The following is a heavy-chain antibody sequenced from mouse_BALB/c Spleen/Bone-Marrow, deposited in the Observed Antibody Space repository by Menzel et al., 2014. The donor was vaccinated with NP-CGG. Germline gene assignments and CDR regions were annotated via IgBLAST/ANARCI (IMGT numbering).Heavy chain of an antibody. CDR1: GFDFSRYW. V-gene: IGHV4-1*02. Sequence: EVQRVESGGGLVQPGGSLKLSCAASGFDFSRYWMTWVRQAPGKGLEWIGEINPDSGTINYTPSLKEKFIISRDNAKNTLYLQMSKVRSEDTALYYCARPGYYGYQDVWGAGTTVTVSS. CDR2: INPDSGTI. CDR3: ARPGYYGYQDV. D-gene: IGHD1-2*01. J-gene: IGHJ1*01.